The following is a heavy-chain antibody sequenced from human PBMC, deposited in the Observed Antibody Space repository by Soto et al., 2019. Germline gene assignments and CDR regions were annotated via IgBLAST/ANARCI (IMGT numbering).Heavy chain of an antibody. Sequence: QVQLQESGPGLVKPSGTLSLTCAVSSGSIFSSNWWSWVRQPPGKGLEWIGETRNSGGANYNPSLPRRVTITVDRSKNHFFLELRSVTAADTAVYYCASHLVMSGTRGFDNWGLGALVTVSS. D-gene: IGHD6-13*01. J-gene: IGHJ4*02. CDR1: SGSIFSSNW. CDR2: TRNSGGA. V-gene: IGHV4-4*02. CDR3: ASHLVMSGTRGFDN.